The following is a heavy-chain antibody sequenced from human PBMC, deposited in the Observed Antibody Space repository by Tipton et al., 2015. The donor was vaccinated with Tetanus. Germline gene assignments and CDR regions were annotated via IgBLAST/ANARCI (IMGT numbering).Heavy chain of an antibody. V-gene: IGHV4-34*01. J-gene: IGHJ4*02. CDR1: GGSFTDFY. Sequence: TLSLTCAVSGGSFTDFYWSWIRQVPGQGLVWIGEISHSENTNYNPSLQSRVTISMNTANNHIYLNLTSVTAADTAVYYCARWRDGFNRALDSWGQGIMVTVSS. CDR3: ARWRDGFNRALDS. CDR2: ISHSENT. D-gene: IGHD5-24*01.